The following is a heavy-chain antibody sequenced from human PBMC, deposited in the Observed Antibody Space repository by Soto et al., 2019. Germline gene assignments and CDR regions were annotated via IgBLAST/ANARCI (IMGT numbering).Heavy chain of an antibody. D-gene: IGHD2-2*01. CDR3: ARGPAAVPSNCFDP. J-gene: IGHJ5*02. Sequence: GSLRLSCAASGFSFSEYYMSWIRQAPGKGLEWVSYISSSSSYTNYADSVKGRFTISRDNAKNSLYLQMNSLRAEDTAVYYCARGPAAVPSNCFDPWRQRTLVTVSS. V-gene: IGHV3-11*06. CDR2: ISSSSSYT. CDR1: GFSFSEYY.